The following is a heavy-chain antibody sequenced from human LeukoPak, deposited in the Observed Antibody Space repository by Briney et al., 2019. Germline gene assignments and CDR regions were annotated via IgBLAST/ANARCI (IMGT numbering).Heavy chain of an antibody. CDR2: FDPEDGET. J-gene: IGHJ3*02. D-gene: IGHD6-19*01. CDR3: ARVRAGDLGWDAFDI. V-gene: IGHV1-24*01. CDR1: GYTLAELS. Sequence: VASVKVSCKVSGYTLAELSMHWVRQAPGKGLEWMGGFDPEDGETIYAQKFQGRVTMTEDTSTDTAYMELSSLRSEDTAVYYCARVRAGDLGWDAFDIWGQGTMVTVSS.